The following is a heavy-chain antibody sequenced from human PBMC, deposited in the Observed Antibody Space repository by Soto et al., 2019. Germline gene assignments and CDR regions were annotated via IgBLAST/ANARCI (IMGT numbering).Heavy chain of an antibody. V-gene: IGHV1-18*04. CDR1: GYTFTSYG. CDR2: ISAYNGNT. D-gene: IGHD6-6*01. Sequence: QVQLVQSGAEVKKPGASVKVSCKASGYTFTSYGISWVRQAPGQGLEWIGWISAYNGNTNYAQKLQGRVTMTTDTSTSTAYMELRSLRSDDTAVYYCARDEYSSSSGYYYYYGMDVWGQGTTVTVSS. CDR3: ARDEYSSSSGYYYYYGMDV. J-gene: IGHJ6*02.